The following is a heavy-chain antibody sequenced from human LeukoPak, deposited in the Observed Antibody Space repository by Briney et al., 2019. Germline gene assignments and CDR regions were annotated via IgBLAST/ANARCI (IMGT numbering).Heavy chain of an antibody. J-gene: IGHJ5*01. V-gene: IGHV3-21*01. D-gene: IGHD1-26*01. CDR3: ARDKVVGPTKFDS. Sequence: GGSLRLSCAASGFTFSSYSMNWVRQAPGKGLEWVSSISSSGNYIYYAESVRGRFTISRDNAKNSVYLHMNSLRAEDTAVYYCARDKVVGPTKFDSWGQGTLVTVSS. CDR1: GFTFSSYS. CDR2: ISSSGNYI.